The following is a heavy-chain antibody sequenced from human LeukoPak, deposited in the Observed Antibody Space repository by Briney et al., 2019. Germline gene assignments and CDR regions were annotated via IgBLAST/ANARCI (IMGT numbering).Heavy chain of an antibody. J-gene: IGHJ4*02. D-gene: IGHD5-12*01. CDR2: INPNSGGT. V-gene: IGHV1-2*02. CDR3: ARALWYGGYDRYYFDY. Sequence: GESLKISCKASGYTFTGYYMHWVRQAPGQGLEWMGWINPNSGGTNYAQKFQGRVTMTRDTSISTAYMELSRLRSDDTAVYYCARALWYGGYDRYYFDYWGQGTLVTVSS. CDR1: GYTFTGYY.